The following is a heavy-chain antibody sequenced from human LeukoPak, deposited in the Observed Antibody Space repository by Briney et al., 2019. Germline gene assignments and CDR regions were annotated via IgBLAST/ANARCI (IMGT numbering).Heavy chain of an antibody. D-gene: IGHD1-14*01. CDR1: GGSISSYY. CDR3: ARDSPEPDYYYYYMDV. J-gene: IGHJ6*03. V-gene: IGHV4-4*07. Sequence: PSETLSLTCTVSGGSISSYYWSWIRQPAGKGLEWIGRIYTSGSTNYNPSLKSRVTMSVDRSKNQFSLKLSSVTAADTAVYYCARDSPEPDYYYYYMDVWGKGTTVTVSS. CDR2: IYTSGST.